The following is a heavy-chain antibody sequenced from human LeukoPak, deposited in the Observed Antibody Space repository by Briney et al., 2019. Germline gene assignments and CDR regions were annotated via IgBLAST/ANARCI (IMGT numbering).Heavy chain of an antibody. CDR3: ARDLEQWLNNWFDP. V-gene: IGHV3-21*01. CDR1: GCTFSSYS. D-gene: IGHD6-19*01. Sequence: PGGSLRLSCAASGCTFSSYSMNGVSQPPGKGLEWGSSISSSCSYIYYADSVKGRFTISRDNTKNSLYLQRNSLRAEDTAVYYCARDLEQWLNNWFDPWGQGTLVTVSS. J-gene: IGHJ5*02. CDR2: ISSSCSYI.